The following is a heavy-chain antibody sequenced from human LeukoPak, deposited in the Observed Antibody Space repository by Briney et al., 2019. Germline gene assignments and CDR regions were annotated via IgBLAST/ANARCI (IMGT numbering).Heavy chain of an antibody. V-gene: IGHV3-30*03. CDR2: ISYDGSDK. Sequence: GTSLRLSCAASGFTFSSYGIHWVRQAPGKGLEWVAVISYDGSDKYYVDSVKGRFTISRDNSKNTLYLQMNSLRAEDTAVYYCARVTYPDYDSSGYYYSAYWGQGTLVTVSS. CDR3: ARVTYPDYDSSGYYYSAY. CDR1: GFTFSSYG. D-gene: IGHD3-22*01. J-gene: IGHJ4*02.